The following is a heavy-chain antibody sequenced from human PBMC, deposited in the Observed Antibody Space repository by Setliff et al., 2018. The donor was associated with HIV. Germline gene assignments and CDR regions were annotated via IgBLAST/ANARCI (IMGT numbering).Heavy chain of an antibody. Sequence: SETLSLTCTVSGGSISSGSYYWSWIRQPAGKGLEWIGHIYTSGSTNYNPSLKSRVTISVDTSKNQFSLKLNSVTAADTAVYYCARSNYYDSSGYSGGNVDYWGRGTLVTVSS. D-gene: IGHD3-22*01. CDR1: GGSISSGSYY. V-gene: IGHV4-61*09. CDR2: IYTSGST. J-gene: IGHJ4*02. CDR3: ARSNYYDSSGYSGGNVDY.